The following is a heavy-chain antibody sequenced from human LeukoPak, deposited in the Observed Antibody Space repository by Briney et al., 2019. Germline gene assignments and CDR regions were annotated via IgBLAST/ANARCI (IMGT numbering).Heavy chain of an antibody. CDR3: ATXLXLHXGNRFDY. D-gene: IGHD5-24*01. J-gene: IGHJ4*02. Sequence: GASVKVSCKVSGYTLTELSMHWVRQAPGKGLEWRGGFDPEDGETIYAQKFQGRVTMTEDTSTDTAYMELSSLRSGDTAVYYCATXLXLHXGNRFDYWGQGTLVTVSS. V-gene: IGHV1-24*01. CDR1: GYTLTELS. CDR2: FDPEDGET.